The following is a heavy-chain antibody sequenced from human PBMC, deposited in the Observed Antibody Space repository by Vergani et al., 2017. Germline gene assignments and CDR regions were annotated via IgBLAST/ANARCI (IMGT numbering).Heavy chain of an antibody. CDR2: ISYDGSNK. D-gene: IGHD6-13*01. J-gene: IGHJ4*02. CDR1: GFTFSSYG. CDR3: ASIAAAGSDS. V-gene: IGHV3-30*03. Sequence: QVQLVESGGGVVQPGRSLRLSCAASGFTFSSYGMHWVRQAPGKGLEWVAVISYDGSNKYYADSVKGRFTISRDNSKNTLYLQMNSLRAEDTAVYYCASIAAAGSDSWGQGTLVTVSS.